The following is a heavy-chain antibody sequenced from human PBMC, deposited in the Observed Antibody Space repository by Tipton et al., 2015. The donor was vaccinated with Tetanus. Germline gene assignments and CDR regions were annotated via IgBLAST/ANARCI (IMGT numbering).Heavy chain of an antibody. CDR3: ARGSSVWSWYMQH. Sequence: TLSLTCTVSGDSISSHYWNWIRQPPGKGLEWIGYFSYSGSSNYNPSLKSRVTISGDTPKNQFSLKLSSVTPADTAVYYCARGSSVWSWYMQHWGQGTLVPVSS. CDR1: GDSISSHY. J-gene: IGHJ1*01. D-gene: IGHD2-2*01. V-gene: IGHV4-59*11. CDR2: FSYSGSS.